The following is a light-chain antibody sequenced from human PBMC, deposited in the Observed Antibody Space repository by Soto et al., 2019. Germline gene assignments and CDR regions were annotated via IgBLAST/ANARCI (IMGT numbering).Light chain of an antibody. CDR2: DVS. CDR3: SSYTRSSTLVV. J-gene: IGLJ2*01. Sequence: QSALTQPASVSGSPGQSITISCTGTSSDIGGYNYVSWYQQYPGKAPKVMIYDVSNRPSGVSNRFSGSKSGNTASLTISGLQAEDEADYYCSSYTRSSTLVVFGGGTKLTVL. V-gene: IGLV2-14*01. CDR1: SSDIGGYNY.